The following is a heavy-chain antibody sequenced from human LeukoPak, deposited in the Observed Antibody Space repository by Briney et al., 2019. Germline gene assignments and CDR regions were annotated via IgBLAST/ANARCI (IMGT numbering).Heavy chain of an antibody. J-gene: IGHJ3*02. Sequence: GGSLRLSCAASGFSISNHYMSWVRLAPGKGLEWVANIKQDGSLRYYVESVKGRFAVSRDNAKNSVYLQMSSLRAEDTAVYYCAREGDAFDIWGHGTMVTVSS. V-gene: IGHV3-7*01. CDR1: GFSISNHY. CDR2: IKQDGSLR. CDR3: AREGDAFDI.